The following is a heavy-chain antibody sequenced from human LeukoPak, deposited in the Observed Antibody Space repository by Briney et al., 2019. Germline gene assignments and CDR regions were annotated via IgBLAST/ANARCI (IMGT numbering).Heavy chain of an antibody. Sequence: SETLSLTCTVSGGSISSGDYYWSWIRQPPGKGLEWIGYIYYSGSTYYNPSLKSRVTISVDTSRNQFSLKLSSVTAADTAVYYCARVATVTTWSNYYYYYMDVWGKGTTVTVSS. D-gene: IGHD4-11*01. CDR2: IYYSGST. CDR3: ARVATVTTWSNYYYYYMDV. CDR1: GGSISSGDYY. V-gene: IGHV4-30-4*08. J-gene: IGHJ6*03.